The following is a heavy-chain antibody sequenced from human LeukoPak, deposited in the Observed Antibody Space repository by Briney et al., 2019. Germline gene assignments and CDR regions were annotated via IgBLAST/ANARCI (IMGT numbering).Heavy chain of an antibody. Sequence: PGRSLRLSCAASGFTFSSYAMSWVRQAPGMGLEWVSAVSGSGGSTYYADSVKGRLTLSRINSKQTLYLSMTRQRTEDTAVYYCAKISITMVRGVFDYWGQGTLVTVSS. D-gene: IGHD3-10*01. CDR2: VSGSGGST. CDR1: GFTFSSYA. J-gene: IGHJ4*02. V-gene: IGHV3-23*01. CDR3: AKISITMVRGVFDY.